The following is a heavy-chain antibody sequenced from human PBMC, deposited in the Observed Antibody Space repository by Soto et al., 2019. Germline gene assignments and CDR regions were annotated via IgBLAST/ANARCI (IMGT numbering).Heavy chain of an antibody. J-gene: IGHJ5*02. D-gene: IGHD2-2*01. CDR1: GFTFSSSA. Sequence: EVRLLESGGGLAQPGGSRRPSCAASGFTFSSSAMNWVRQAPGKGLEWVSSIRVGGGDTFYADSVRGRFTVSRDISRNTLYLQMNSLRAEDTAIYYCAKCSVGTVRTSSWCNWFDPWGQGTLVTVSS. V-gene: IGHV3-23*01. CDR3: AKCSVGTVRTSSWCNWFDP. CDR2: IRVGGGDT.